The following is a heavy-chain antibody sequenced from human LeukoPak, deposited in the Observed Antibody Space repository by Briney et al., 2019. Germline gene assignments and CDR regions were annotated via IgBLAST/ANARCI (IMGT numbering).Heavy chain of an antibody. CDR1: GYTFTSYG. V-gene: IGHV1-18*01. D-gene: IGHD3-22*01. Sequence: ASVKVSCKASGYTFTSYGISWVRQAPGQGLEWMGWISAYNGNTNYAQKLQGRVTMTTDTSTSTAYMELRSLRSDDTAGYYCARVDYYDSSGYYGSDDYWGQGTLVTVSS. J-gene: IGHJ4*02. CDR2: ISAYNGNT. CDR3: ARVDYYDSSGYYGSDDY.